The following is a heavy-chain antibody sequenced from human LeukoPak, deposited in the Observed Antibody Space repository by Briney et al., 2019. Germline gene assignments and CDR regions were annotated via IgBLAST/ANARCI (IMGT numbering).Heavy chain of an antibody. J-gene: IGHJ3*01. CDR2: IVVGRGNT. V-gene: IGHV1-58*01. Sequence: SVKVSCKASGFTFTSSAVQWVRQARGQRLEWIGWIVVGRGNTNYAQKFQERVTITRDMSTSTVYMELSSLRSEDTAVYYCAAEGRPTVVTFRKGAVDLWGQGTMVTVSS. CDR1: GFTFTSSA. D-gene: IGHD4-23*01. CDR3: AAEGRPTVVTFRKGAVDL.